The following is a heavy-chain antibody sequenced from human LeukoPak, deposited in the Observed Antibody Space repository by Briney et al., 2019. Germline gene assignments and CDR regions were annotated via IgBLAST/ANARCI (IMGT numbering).Heavy chain of an antibody. CDR2: ISWNSGSI. V-gene: IGHV3-9*01. D-gene: IGHD3-10*01. CDR3: AKDPWVRGVIITYSWFDP. CDR1: GFTFDDYA. Sequence: GGSLRLSCAASGFTFDDYAMHWVRQAPGKGLEWVSGISWNSGSIGYADSVKGRFTISRDNAKNSLYLQMNSLRAEDTALYYCAKDPWVRGVIITYSWFDPWGQGTLVTVSS. J-gene: IGHJ5*02.